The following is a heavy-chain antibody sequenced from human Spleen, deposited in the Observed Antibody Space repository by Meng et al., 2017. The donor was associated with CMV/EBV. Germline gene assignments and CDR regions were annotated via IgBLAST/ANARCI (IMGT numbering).Heavy chain of an antibody. D-gene: IGHD2-21*02. CDR3: ARIERRRILKYCGSDCSTTDY. CDR1: FA. CDR2: INTNTGNP. V-gene: IGHV7-4-1*02. J-gene: IGHJ4*02. Sequence: FAMNWVRQTPGQGLEWMGWINTNTGNPTYAQGFTGRFVFSLDTSVSTAYLQISSLKAEDTAVYYCARIERRRILKYCGSDCSTTDYWGQGTLVTVSS.